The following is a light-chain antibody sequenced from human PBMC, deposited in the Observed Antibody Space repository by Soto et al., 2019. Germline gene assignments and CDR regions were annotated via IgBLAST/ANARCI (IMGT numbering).Light chain of an antibody. CDR1: QSLTTSN. V-gene: IGKV3-20*01. J-gene: IGKJ1*01. CDR3: QKYGDLPWK. Sequence: PGERATLSCRSSQSLTTSNLAWHQQKPGQAPRLLIYGASSRATGIPDRFSGSGSGTDFTLTINRLEPEDFAVYYCQKYGDLPWKFGQGTKVDIK. CDR2: GAS.